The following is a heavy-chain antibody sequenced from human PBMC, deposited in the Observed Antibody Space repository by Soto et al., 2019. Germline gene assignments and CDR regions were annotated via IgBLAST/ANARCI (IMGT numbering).Heavy chain of an antibody. V-gene: IGHV1-2*04. CDR1: GYTFTGYY. CDR2: INPNSGGT. J-gene: IGHJ4*02. CDR3: ARVAAAGTRTFDY. Sequence: ASVKVSCKASGYTFTGYYTHWVRQAPGQGLEWMGWINPNSGGTNYAQKFQGWVTMTRDTSISTAYMELSRLRSDDTAVYYCARVAAAGTRTFDYWGQGTLVTVSS. D-gene: IGHD6-13*01.